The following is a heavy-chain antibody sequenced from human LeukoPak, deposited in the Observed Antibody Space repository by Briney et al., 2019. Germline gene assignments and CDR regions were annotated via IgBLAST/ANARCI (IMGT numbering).Heavy chain of an antibody. CDR1: GFTFSSYG. D-gene: IGHD3-22*01. CDR2: ISYDGSNK. V-gene: IGHV3-30*03. CDR3: ASTYYYDSSGYYGFDY. J-gene: IGHJ4*02. Sequence: GGSLILSCAASGFTFSSYGMHWVRQAPGKGLEWVAVISYDGSNKYYADSVKGRFTISRDNSKITLYLQMNSLRAEDTAVYYCASTYYYDSSGYYGFDYWGQGTLVTVSS.